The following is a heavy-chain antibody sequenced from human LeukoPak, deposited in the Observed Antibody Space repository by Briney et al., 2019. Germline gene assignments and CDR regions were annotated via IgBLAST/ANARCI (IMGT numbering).Heavy chain of an antibody. J-gene: IGHJ5*02. CDR2: ISGNAHST. D-gene: IGHD1-1*01. CDR1: GFTFRTSA. Sequence: GGSLRLSCAASGFTFRTSAMSWVRQAPGKGLEWVSSISGNAHSTYYADSVKGRFTISRDNSKNTLCLQMNSLRAEDTAVYYCATDLRTPSAWGQGALVTVSS. V-gene: IGHV3-23*01. CDR3: ATDLRTPSA.